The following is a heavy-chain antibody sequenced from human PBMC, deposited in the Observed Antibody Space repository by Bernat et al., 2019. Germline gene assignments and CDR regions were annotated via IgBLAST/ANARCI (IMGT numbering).Heavy chain of an antibody. CDR1: GFTFSSYG. V-gene: IGHV3-30*18. Sequence: QVQLVESGGGVVQPGRSLRLSCAASGFTFSSYGMHWVRQAPGKGLEWVAVISYDGSNKYYADSVKGRLTISRDNSKNTLYLQMNSLRAEDTAVYYCAKDGGSSGWFDYWGQGTLVTVSS. CDR2: ISYDGSNK. CDR3: AKDGGSSGWFDY. D-gene: IGHD6-19*01. J-gene: IGHJ4*02.